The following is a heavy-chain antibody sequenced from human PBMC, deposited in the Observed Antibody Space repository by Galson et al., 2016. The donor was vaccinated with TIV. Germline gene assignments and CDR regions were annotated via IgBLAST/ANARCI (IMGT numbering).Heavy chain of an antibody. J-gene: IGHJ4*02. CDR1: GASISRSNW. CDR2: IFHSGST. V-gene: IGHV4-4*02. Sequence: ETLSLTCAVSGASISRSNWWSWVRQSPGKGLEWIGGIFHSGSTNYNPSLKTRVTISVDKSNNQFSLRLTSVSAADTAVYYCASSLPYYDGYYFAFWGPGSLVTVSS. CDR3: ASSLPYYDGYYFAF. D-gene: IGHD3-22*01.